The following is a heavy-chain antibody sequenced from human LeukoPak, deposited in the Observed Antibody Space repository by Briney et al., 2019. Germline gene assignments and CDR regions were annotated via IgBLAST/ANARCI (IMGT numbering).Heavy chain of an antibody. CDR1: GFTFDDYG. D-gene: IGHD2-2*01. V-gene: IGHV3-20*04. J-gene: IGHJ3*02. CDR3: ARAVVPAVALPDAFDI. CDR2: INWNGGST. Sequence: GGSLRLSCAASGFTFDDYGMSWVRQAPGKGLEWVSGINWNGGSTGYADSVKGRFTISRDNAKNSLYLQMNSLRAEDTALYYCARAVVPAVALPDAFDIWGQGTMVTVSS.